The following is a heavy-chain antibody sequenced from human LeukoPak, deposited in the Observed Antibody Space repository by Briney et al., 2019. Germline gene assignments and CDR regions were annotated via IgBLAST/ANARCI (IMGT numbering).Heavy chain of an antibody. CDR3: ARGRRDYDILTGYYYYYMDV. J-gene: IGHJ6*03. CDR2: MNPNSGNT. Sequence: ASVKVSCKASGYTFTSYDINWVRQATGQGLEWMGWMNPNSGNTGYAQKFQGRVTITRNTSISTAYMELSSLRSEDTAVYYCARGRRDYDILTGYYYYYMDVWGKGTTVTISS. V-gene: IGHV1-8*03. CDR1: GYTFTSYD. D-gene: IGHD3-9*01.